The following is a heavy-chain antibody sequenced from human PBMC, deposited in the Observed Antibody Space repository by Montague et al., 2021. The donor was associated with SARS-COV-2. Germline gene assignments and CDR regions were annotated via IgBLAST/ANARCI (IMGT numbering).Heavy chain of an antibody. J-gene: IGHJ4*02. CDR2: TYYRSKWYS. V-gene: IGHV6-1*01. Sequence: CAISGDSVSSNSVAWSWMRQSPLSGLEWLGRTYYRSKWYSDYAPSVRGRLTVNPDASKNEFSLELNYVTPEDTAVYYCVRYSGWFYFDFWGQGTLVTVSS. CDR1: GDSVSSNSVA. D-gene: IGHD6-19*01. CDR3: VRYSGWFYFDF.